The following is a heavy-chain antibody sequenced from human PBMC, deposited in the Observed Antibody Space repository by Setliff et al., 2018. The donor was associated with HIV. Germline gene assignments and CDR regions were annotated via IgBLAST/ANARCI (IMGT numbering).Heavy chain of an antibody. Sequence: PGGSLRLSCAASQFSISGYCMHWVRLPPGKGPMWVSRTCNDESQTGYADSVKGRFTISRDTAKNTLYLEMNSLRAEDTAVYYCAKDRPASGWFDWGNALDIWGHGTMVTVSS. D-gene: IGHD6-19*01. CDR2: TCNDESQT. V-gene: IGHV3-74*01. CDR3: AKDRPASGWFDWGNALDI. CDR1: QFSISGYC. J-gene: IGHJ3*02.